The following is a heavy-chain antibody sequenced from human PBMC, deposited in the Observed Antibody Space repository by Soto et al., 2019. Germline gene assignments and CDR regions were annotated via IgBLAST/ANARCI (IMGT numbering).Heavy chain of an antibody. CDR3: TTANIVVVVAAKYYYGMDV. D-gene: IGHD2-15*01. Sequence: GGSLRLSCAASGFTFSNAWMNWVRQAPGKGLEWVGRIKSKTDGGTTDYAAPVKGRFTTSRDDSKNTLYLQMNSLKTEDTAVYYCTTANIVVVVAAKYYYGMDVWGQGTTVTVSS. CDR1: GFTFSNAW. V-gene: IGHV3-15*07. CDR2: IKSKTDGGTT. J-gene: IGHJ6*02.